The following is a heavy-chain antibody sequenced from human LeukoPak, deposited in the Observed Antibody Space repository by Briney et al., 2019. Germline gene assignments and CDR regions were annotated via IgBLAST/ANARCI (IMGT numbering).Heavy chain of an antibody. J-gene: IGHJ4*02. CDR1: GGSISSHY. D-gene: IGHD6-13*01. Sequence: SETLSLTCTVSGGSISSHYWSWIRQPPGKGLEWIGYIYYSGSTDYNPSFKSRVTISVDTSKNQFSLKLTSVTAADTAVYYCARDGYGPHWGQGTLVTVSS. CDR2: IYYSGST. CDR3: ARDGYGPH. V-gene: IGHV4-59*11.